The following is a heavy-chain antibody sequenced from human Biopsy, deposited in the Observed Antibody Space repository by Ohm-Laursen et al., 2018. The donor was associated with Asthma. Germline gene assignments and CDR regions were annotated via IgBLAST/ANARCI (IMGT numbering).Heavy chain of an antibody. D-gene: IGHD3-9*01. J-gene: IGHJ3*01. Sequence: ASVKVSCKASGYNFISFAIHWVRQAPGQRLEWMGWVNTGNGDTKYSQKFQGRVTITRDTSASTAYMGLRSLRSEDTATYYRARTYYDFLTGQVKDVFGVWGQGTMVTVSS. CDR3: ARTYYDFLTGQVKDVFGV. CDR1: GYNFISFA. V-gene: IGHV1-3*04. CDR2: VNTGNGDT.